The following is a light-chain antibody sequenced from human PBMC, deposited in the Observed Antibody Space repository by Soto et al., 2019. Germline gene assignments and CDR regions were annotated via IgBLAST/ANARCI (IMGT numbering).Light chain of an antibody. CDR3: QQYESDSWT. V-gene: IGKV3-15*01. Sequence: IVVTQSAATLSVSPGERSNLSCRASQRVXTKLAWYQQTPGQAPRFLXYGASTRATGIPARFSGSGSATEFTLTISSLQPDDSATYYFQQYESDSWTFGQGTKVDIK. CDR1: QRVXTK. CDR2: GAS. J-gene: IGKJ1*01.